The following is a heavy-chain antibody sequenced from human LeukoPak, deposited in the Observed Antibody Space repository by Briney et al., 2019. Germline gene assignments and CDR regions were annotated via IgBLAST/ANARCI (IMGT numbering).Heavy chain of an antibody. D-gene: IGHD3-3*01. CDR2: INHSGST. V-gene: IGHV4-34*01. Sequence: SETLSLTCAVYGGSFSGYYWSWIRQPPGKGLEWIGEINHSGSTNYNPSLKSRVTISVDTSKNQFSLKLSPVTAADTAVYYCARVRNYDFWSGGEDYWGQGTLVTVSS. J-gene: IGHJ4*02. CDR3: ARVRNYDFWSGGEDY. CDR1: GGSFSGYY.